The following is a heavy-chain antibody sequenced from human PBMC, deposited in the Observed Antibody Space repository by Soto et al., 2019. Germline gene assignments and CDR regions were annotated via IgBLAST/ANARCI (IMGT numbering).Heavy chain of an antibody. Sequence: GPXXVANIKQDGSEKYYVDSVKGRFTISRDNAKNSLYLQMNSLRAEDTAVYYCARTPVYYIWGSYRLLPHMDVWGKGTTVTVSS. J-gene: IGHJ6*03. CDR3: ARTPVYYIWGSYRLLPHMDV. CDR2: IKQDGSEK. D-gene: IGHD3-16*02. V-gene: IGHV3-7*01.